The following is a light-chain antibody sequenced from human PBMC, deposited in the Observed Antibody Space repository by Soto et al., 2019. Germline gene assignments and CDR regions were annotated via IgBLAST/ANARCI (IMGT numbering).Light chain of an antibody. V-gene: IGLV1-51*01. J-gene: IGLJ2*01. Sequence: QSVLTQPPSVSGAPGQRVTISCTGSSSNFGAGYDVHWYQQFPGTAPKLLIYDSVQRPSGIPDRFSGSKSGTSATLGITGLQTGDEADYYCGTWDSSLSTVVLGGGTKLTVL. CDR3: GTWDSSLSTVV. CDR1: SSNFGAGYD. CDR2: DSV.